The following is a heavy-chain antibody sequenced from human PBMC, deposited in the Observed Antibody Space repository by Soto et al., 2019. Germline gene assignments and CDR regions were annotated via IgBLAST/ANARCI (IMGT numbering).Heavy chain of an antibody. CDR2: IYYSGST. J-gene: IGHJ6*02. D-gene: IGHD2-2*01. CDR3: ARAGLRYCISTSCYFSYGMDV. Sequence: PSETLSLTCTVSGGSISSGDYYWSWIRQPPGKGLEWIGYIYYSGSTYYNPSLKSRVTISVDTSKNQFSLKLSSVTAADTAVYYCARAGLRYCISTSCYFSYGMDVWGQGTTVTVSS. CDR1: GGSISSGDYY. V-gene: IGHV4-30-4*01.